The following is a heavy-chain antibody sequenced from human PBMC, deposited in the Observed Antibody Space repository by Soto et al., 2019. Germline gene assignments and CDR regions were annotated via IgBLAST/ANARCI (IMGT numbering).Heavy chain of an antibody. V-gene: IGHV1-2*02. CDR1: GYTLTGCY. D-gene: IGHD2-21*02. Sequence: GASVKVSCKASGYTLTGCYMHWVRQAPGQGLEWMGWINPNSGGTSYAQKFQGRVTMTRDTSISAAYMELSRLRSDDTAVYYRADICGGDCYTDAFDIWGQGTMVTVSS. CDR3: ADICGGDCYTDAFDI. CDR2: INPNSGGT. J-gene: IGHJ3*02.